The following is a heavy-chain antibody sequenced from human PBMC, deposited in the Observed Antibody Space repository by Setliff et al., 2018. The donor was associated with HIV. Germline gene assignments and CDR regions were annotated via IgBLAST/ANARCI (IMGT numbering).Heavy chain of an antibody. CDR3: ARDGGYSYGYGMDV. V-gene: IGHV3-48*03. D-gene: IGHD5-18*01. Sequence: PGESLKISCAASGFTFSNYEMNWVRQAPGKGLEWVSYITSGSTIYYADSVKGRFTISRDNAKNSLYLQMNSLRAEDTAVYYCARDGGYSYGYGMDVWGQGTTVTVSS. CDR2: ITSGSTI. CDR1: GFTFSNYE. J-gene: IGHJ6*02.